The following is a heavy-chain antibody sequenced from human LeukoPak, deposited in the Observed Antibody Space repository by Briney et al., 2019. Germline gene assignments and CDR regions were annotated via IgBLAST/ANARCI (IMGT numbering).Heavy chain of an antibody. CDR2: ISGSGGST. CDR3: AKSAWGFGSHRYFDL. Sequence: PGGSLRLSCVVSGFTFSSYAMSWVRQAPGKGLEWVSAISGSGGSTYYADSVKGRFTISRDNSKNTLYLQMNSLRAEDTAVYYCAKSAWGFGSHRYFDLWGRGTLVTVSS. D-gene: IGHD3-10*01. V-gene: IGHV3-23*01. CDR1: GFTFSSYA. J-gene: IGHJ2*01.